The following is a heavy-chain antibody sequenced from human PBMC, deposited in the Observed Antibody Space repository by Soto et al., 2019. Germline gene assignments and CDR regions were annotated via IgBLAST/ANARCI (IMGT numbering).Heavy chain of an antibody. D-gene: IGHD3-10*01. V-gene: IGHV4-34*01. J-gene: IGHJ4*02. CDR3: ARDKITALFDY. CDR1: GGSFSGYY. Sequence: QVQLQQWGAGLLKPSETLSLTCAVYGGSFSGYYWTWLRQPPGTGLEWIGEINHSGSTNYNPSLKSRLTISVDTSKNQFSLTLTSVTAADTAVYYCARDKITALFDYWGQGTLVTVSS. CDR2: INHSGST.